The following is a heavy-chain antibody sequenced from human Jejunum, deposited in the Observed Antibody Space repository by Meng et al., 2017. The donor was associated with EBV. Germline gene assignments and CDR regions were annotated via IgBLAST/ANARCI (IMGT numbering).Heavy chain of an antibody. CDR3: ATSMSGYSYGYS. D-gene: IGHD5-12*01. J-gene: IGHJ5*02. CDR1: GASISSSHW. CDR2: IYYTGRT. Sequence: GPGLEPGPGLVQPSGTLSLTCAVSGASISSSHWWSWVRQAPGEVLEWIGEIYYTGRTNYNPSLKSRVSMSIDKSKNQFSLNLNSVTVADTAVYYCATSMSGYSYGYSWGQGTLVTVSS. V-gene: IGHV4-4*02.